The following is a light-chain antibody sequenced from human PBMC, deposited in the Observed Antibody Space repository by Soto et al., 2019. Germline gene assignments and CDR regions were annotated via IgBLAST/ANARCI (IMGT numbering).Light chain of an antibody. CDR2: GAS. CDR1: QNIDSN. J-gene: IGKJ1*01. V-gene: IGKV3-15*01. Sequence: EIVMTQSPATLSVSPGERATLSCRASQNIDSNLAWYQQKPGQAPRLLMSGASFRASDIPARFSGSGSGTEFTLTISSLQSEDFAVYFCQQYDNWPATFGQGTKVDI. CDR3: QQYDNWPAT.